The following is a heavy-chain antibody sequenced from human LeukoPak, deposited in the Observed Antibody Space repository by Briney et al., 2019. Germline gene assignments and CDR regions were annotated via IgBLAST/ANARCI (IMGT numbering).Heavy chain of an antibody. D-gene: IGHD3-10*01. V-gene: IGHV4-38-2*02. Sequence: KPSETLSLTCAVSGYSISSGYYWGWIRQPPGKGLEWIGSIYHSGSTYYNPSLKSRVTIPVDTSKNQFSLKLSSVTAADTAVYYCARDRKSRLLWFGESIFDYWGQGTLVTVSS. CDR1: GYSISSGYY. CDR2: IYHSGST. J-gene: IGHJ4*02. CDR3: ARDRKSRLLWFGESIFDY.